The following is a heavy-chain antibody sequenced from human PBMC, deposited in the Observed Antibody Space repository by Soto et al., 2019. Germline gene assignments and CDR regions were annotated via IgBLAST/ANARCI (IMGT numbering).Heavy chain of an antibody. CDR3: ARYGDYGSFDY. Sequence: GGSLSLSCAASGFTFSSYGMHWVRQAPGKGLEWVAVIWYDGSNKYYADSVKGRFTISRDNSKNTLYLQMNSLKAEDTAVYYCARYGDYGSFDYWGQGTLVTVSS. CDR2: IWYDGSNK. J-gene: IGHJ4*02. D-gene: IGHD4-17*01. V-gene: IGHV3-33*01. CDR1: GFTFSSYG.